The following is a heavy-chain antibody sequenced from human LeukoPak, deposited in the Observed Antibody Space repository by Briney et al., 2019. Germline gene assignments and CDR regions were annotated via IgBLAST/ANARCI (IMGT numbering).Heavy chain of an antibody. CDR1: GYTSTSYG. V-gene: IGHV1-18*01. D-gene: IGHD2-2*01. CDR2: ISAYNGNT. J-gene: IGHJ5*02. Sequence: ASVKVSCKASGYTSTSYGISWVRQAPGQGLEWMGWISAYNGNTNYAQKLQGRVTMTTDTSTSTAYMELRSLRSDDTAVYYCARSPPYQLLLDPWGQGTLVTVSS. CDR3: ARSPPYQLLLDP.